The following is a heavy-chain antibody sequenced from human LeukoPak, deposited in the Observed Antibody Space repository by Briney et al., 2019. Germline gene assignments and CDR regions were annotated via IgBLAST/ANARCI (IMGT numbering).Heavy chain of an antibody. V-gene: IGHV5-51*01. CDR3: ARGQDYGGYMVPFDY. J-gene: IGHJ4*02. Sequence: KPGESLKISCKGSGYSFTSDWIGWVRQMPGKGLEWMVIIYPGDSDTRYSPSFQGQVTISADKSISTAYLQLSSLKASDTAMYYCARGQDYGGYMVPFDYWGQGTLVTVSS. CDR1: GYSFTSDW. D-gene: IGHD5-12*01. CDR2: IYPGDSDT.